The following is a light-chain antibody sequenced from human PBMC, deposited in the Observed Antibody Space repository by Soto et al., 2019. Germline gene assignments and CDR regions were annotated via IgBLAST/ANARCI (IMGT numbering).Light chain of an antibody. CDR3: QQYNNWPLT. CDR2: GAS. V-gene: IGKV3-15*01. Sequence: EIVMTQSLATLSVSPGERATLSCRASQNIGSDLPWYHQKPGKAPRLLIAGASTRATNIPGRFSGSGFGTEFTLTISSLKSEDFAVYFCQQYNNWPLTFGGGTRWIS. CDR1: QNIGSD. J-gene: IGKJ4*01.